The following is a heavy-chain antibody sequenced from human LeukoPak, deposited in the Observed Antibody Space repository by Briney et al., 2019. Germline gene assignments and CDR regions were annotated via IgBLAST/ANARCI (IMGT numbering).Heavy chain of an antibody. J-gene: IGHJ6*03. CDR3: ARGDSSGYPYYYYYMDV. CDR2: TYYRSEWYS. CDR1: GDSVSSRSAT. D-gene: IGHD3-22*01. V-gene: IGHV6-1*01. Sequence: SQTLSLTCAISGDSVSSRSATWTWLRQSPSRGLEWLGRTYYRSEWYSDSAPSVKSRITINPDTSKNQFSLQLTSVTPEDTAVYYCARGDSSGYPYYYYYMDVWGKGTTVTISS.